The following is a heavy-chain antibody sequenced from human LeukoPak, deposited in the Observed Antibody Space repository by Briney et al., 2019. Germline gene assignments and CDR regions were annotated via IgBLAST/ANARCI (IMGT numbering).Heavy chain of an antibody. CDR2: IDKNDATT. CDR1: GFTFSNYA. V-gene: IGHV3-23*01. Sequence: GGSLRLSCAASGFTFSNYAMSWVRQAPGKGLEWVSSIDKNDATTNYADSVRCRFTISRDNSKNTLHLQMSSLRAEDTAVYYCAKYNGQLLEQWYYDYWGQGTLVTVSS. D-gene: IGHD1/OR15-1a*01. CDR3: AKYNGQLLEQWYYDY. J-gene: IGHJ4*02.